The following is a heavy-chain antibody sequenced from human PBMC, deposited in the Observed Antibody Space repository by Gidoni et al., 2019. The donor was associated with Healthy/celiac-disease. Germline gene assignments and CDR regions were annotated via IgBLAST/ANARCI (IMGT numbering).Heavy chain of an antibody. V-gene: IGHV5-51*01. CDR2: IYPGDYDT. CDR1: GYSFTSYW. Sequence: EVQLVQSGAEVNKPGESLTISCKGSGYSFTSYWIGWVRQMPGKGLEWMGIIYPGDYDTRYSPSFQGQVTISADKSISTAYLQWSSLKASDTAMYYCARDSSSWHTYYYYGMDVWGQGTTVTVSS. D-gene: IGHD6-13*01. CDR3: ARDSSSWHTYYYYGMDV. J-gene: IGHJ6*02.